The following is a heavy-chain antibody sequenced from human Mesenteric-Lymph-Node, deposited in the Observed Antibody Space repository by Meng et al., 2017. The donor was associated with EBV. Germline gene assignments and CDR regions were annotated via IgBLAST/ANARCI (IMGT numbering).Heavy chain of an antibody. D-gene: IGHD6-19*01. V-gene: IGHV1-3*01. J-gene: IGHJ5*02. CDR1: GYTFTSYA. CDR3: ARDLMGIAVSGMSWFDP. Sequence: VQFVQSGAEVKKPGASVKVSCKASGYTFTSYAMHWVRQAPGQRLEWMGWINAGNGDTKYSQKFQGRVTITRDTSASTAYMELSSLRSEDTALYYCARDLMGIAVSGMSWFDPWGQGTLVTVSS. CDR2: INAGNGDT.